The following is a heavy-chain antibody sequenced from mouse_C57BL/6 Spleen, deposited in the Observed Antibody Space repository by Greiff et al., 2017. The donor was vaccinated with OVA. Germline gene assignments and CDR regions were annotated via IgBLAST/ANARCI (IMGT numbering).Heavy chain of an antibody. CDR1: GFNIKDDY. Sequence: VQLQQSGAELARPGASVKLSCTASGFNIKDDYMHWVKQRPEQGLEWIGWIDPENGDTEYASKFQGKATITADTSSNTAYLQLSSLTSEDTAVYYCTYYGQAYWGQGTLVTVSA. J-gene: IGHJ3*01. D-gene: IGHD1-1*01. CDR3: TYYGQAY. V-gene: IGHV14-4*01. CDR2: IDPENGDT.